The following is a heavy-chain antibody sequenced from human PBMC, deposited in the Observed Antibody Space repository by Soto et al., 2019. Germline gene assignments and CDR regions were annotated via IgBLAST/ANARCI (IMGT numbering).Heavy chain of an antibody. J-gene: IGHJ6*04. CDR2: IDNAGTDS. D-gene: IGHD3-10*01. V-gene: IGHV3-74*01. CDR1: GFTLSGRS. CDR3: ARGWFGPDV. Sequence: EVQLVESGGGLVQPGGSLRLSCAASGFTLSGRSMHWVRQAPGKGLVWVSGIDNAGTDSTYADSVKGRFTSSRDNVKNMLYIQMNSLRVEDTAVYYCARGWFGPDVWGKGTTVTVSS.